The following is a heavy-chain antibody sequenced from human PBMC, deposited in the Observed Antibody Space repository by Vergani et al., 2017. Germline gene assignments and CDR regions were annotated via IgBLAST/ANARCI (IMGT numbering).Heavy chain of an antibody. CDR2: VYYSGTT. CDR1: GDSISSDNLY. CDR3: ARGQTGYSRDWSTYFFYMDV. V-gene: IGHV4-30-4*01. J-gene: IGHJ6*03. D-gene: IGHD3/OR15-3a*01. Sequence: QVQLQESGPGLLKPSQTLSLTCTVSGDSISSDNLYWHWLRQPAGKGLEWIGSVYYSGTTYYNPSLGGRVTMSIDKSKNHFSLTLTSVTAADSAFYFCARGQTGYSRDWSTYFFYMDVWGKGTTVTVSS.